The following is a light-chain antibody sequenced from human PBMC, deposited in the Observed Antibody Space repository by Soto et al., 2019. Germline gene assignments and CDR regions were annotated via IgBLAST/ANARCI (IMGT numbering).Light chain of an antibody. J-gene: IGLJ1*01. V-gene: IGLV2-8*01. CDR1: SSDVGGYNY. CDR2: EVT. CDR3: SSYAGSNNYV. Sequence: QSVLTQPPSASGSPGQSVTISCTGTSSDVGGYNYVSWYQQHPDKTPKLMIYEVTKRPSGVPDRFSGSKSGDTASLTVSGLQAEDEADYYCSSYAGSNNYVFGTGTKVT.